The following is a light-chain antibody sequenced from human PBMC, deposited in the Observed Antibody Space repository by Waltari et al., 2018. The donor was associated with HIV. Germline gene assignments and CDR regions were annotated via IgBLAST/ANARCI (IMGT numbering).Light chain of an antibody. Sequence: SYVLTQPPSVSVAPGQTARITWGGNNIRTKSVHWYQQKPGQAPVLVVFDDVDRPSGIPERFSGSNSGNMATLTISRVEAGDEADYYCQVWDSGSEPPVLFGGGTKLTVL. CDR3: QVWDSGSEPPVL. CDR1: NIRTKS. CDR2: DDV. V-gene: IGLV3-21*02. J-gene: IGLJ3*02.